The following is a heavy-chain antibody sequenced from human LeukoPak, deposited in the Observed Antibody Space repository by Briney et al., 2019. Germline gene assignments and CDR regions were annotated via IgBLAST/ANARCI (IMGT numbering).Heavy chain of an antibody. Sequence: GGSLRLSCAASGFTFSSYAMGWVRQAPGKGLEWVSAISGSGGSTYYADSVKGRFTISRDNSKNTLYLQMNSLRAEDTAVYYCAKSNDSPYYYYGMDVWGQGTTVTVSS. V-gene: IGHV3-23*01. J-gene: IGHJ6*02. CDR2: ISGSGGST. CDR3: AKSNDSPYYYYGMDV. CDR1: GFTFSSYA. D-gene: IGHD3-22*01.